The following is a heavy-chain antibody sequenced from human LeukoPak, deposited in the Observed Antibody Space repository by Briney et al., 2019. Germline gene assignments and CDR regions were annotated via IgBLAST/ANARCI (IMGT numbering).Heavy chain of an antibody. J-gene: IGHJ3*02. V-gene: IGHV4-61*02. Sequence: PSETLSLTCTVSGGSISSGSYYWSWIRQPAGKGLEWIGRIYTSGSTNYNPSLKSRVTISVDTSKNQFSLKLSPVTAADTAVYYCARGGPRDAFDIWGQGTMVTVSS. D-gene: IGHD3-16*01. CDR2: IYTSGST. CDR3: ARGGPRDAFDI. CDR1: GGSISSGSYY.